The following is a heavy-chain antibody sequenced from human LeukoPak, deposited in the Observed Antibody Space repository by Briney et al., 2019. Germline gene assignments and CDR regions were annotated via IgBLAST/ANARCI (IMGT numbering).Heavy chain of an antibody. J-gene: IGHJ4*02. CDR1: GFTFSSYW. D-gene: IGHD5-12*01. CDR2: ISTDGSYT. V-gene: IGHV3-74*01. CDR3: AKDKRYSGYDPFDY. Sequence: GGSLRLSCAASGFTFSSYWMNWVRRVPGKGLLWVSHISTDGSYTNYADSVKGRFTISRDNAKNTLYLQMNSLRTEDTALYYCAKDKRYSGYDPFDYWGQGTLVTVSS.